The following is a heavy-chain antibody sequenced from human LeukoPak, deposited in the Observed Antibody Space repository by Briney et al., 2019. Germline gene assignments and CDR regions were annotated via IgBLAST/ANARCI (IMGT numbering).Heavy chain of an antibody. Sequence: PSETLSLTCTVSGYSISNGYYWGWIRQPPGKGLEWVGSIYHRGSTYYNPSLRSRVTISLDRSKKKFPLKLTSVTAADTAVYFCARGAEYYAIWRGYAGYSDYWGQGISVTVSS. J-gene: IGHJ4*02. CDR1: GYSISNGYY. CDR3: ARGAEYYAIWRGYAGYSDY. V-gene: IGHV4-38-2*02. D-gene: IGHD3-3*01. CDR2: IYHRGST.